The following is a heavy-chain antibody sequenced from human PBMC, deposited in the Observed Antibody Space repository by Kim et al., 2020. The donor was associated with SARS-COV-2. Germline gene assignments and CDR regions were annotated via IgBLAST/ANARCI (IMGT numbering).Heavy chain of an antibody. CDR2: ST. J-gene: IGHJ5*02. Sequence: STNYHPSLKSRVTISVDTSKTQFSLKLSSVTAADTAVYYCARGTVYPWGQGTLVTVSS. CDR3: ARGTVYP. V-gene: IGHV4-34*01. D-gene: IGHD2-8*01.